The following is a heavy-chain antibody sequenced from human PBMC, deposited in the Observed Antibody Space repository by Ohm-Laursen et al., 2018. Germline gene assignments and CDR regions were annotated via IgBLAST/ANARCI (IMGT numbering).Heavy chain of an antibody. CDR1: GYTFTSYG. CDR3: ARADGYYDSSGYPPLGAFDI. J-gene: IGHJ3*02. CDR2: ISAYNGNT. Sequence: GASVKVSCKASGYTFTSYGISWVRQAPGQGLEWMGWISAYNGNTNYAQKLQGRVTMTTDTSTSTAYMELRSLRSDDTAVYYCARADGYYDSSGYPPLGAFDIWGQGTMVTVSS. V-gene: IGHV1-18*01. D-gene: IGHD3-22*01.